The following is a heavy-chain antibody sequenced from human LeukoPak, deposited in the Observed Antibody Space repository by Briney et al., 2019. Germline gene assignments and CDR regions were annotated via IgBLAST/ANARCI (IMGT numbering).Heavy chain of an antibody. V-gene: IGHV1-69*13. CDR1: GGTFSSYA. CDR3: ARGYSYGPFGY. Sequence: ASVKVSCNASGGTFSSYAISWVRQAPGQGLEWMGGIIPIFGTANYAQKFQGRVTITADESTSTAYMELSSLRSEDTAVYYCARGYSYGPFGYWGQGTLVTVSS. D-gene: IGHD5-18*01. CDR2: IIPIFGTA. J-gene: IGHJ4*02.